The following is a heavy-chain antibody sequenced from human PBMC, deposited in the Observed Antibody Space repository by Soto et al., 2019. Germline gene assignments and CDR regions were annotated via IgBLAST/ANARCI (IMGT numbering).Heavy chain of an antibody. CDR3: ASQGRDGYNFPFDN. D-gene: IGHD5-12*01. CDR2: IIPILGIA. CDR1: GGTFSSYT. Sequence: QVQLVQSGAEVKKPGSSVKVSCKASGGTFSSYTISWVRQAPGQGLEWMGRIIPILGIANYAQKFQGRVTITADKSTSTAYMELSSLRSEDTAVYYCASQGRDGYNFPFDNWGQGTLVTVSS. V-gene: IGHV1-69*02. J-gene: IGHJ4*02.